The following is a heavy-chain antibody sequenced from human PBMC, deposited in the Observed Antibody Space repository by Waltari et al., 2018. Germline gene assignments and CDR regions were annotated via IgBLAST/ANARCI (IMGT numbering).Heavy chain of an antibody. CDR3: ARVTVDQWPQRFDF. Sequence: QVQLRESGPGLVTPSETLSLICAVSGYSISSGSYWGWVRRPPGKGLGGIASIHHTGSTYYNPSLGSRVTGSVDMARNQFSLNLRSLTAADTAFYYCARVTVDQWPQRFDFWGQGALVTVSS. CDR1: GYSISSGSY. J-gene: IGHJ4*02. CDR2: IHHTGST. D-gene: IGHD6-19*01. V-gene: IGHV4-38-2*01.